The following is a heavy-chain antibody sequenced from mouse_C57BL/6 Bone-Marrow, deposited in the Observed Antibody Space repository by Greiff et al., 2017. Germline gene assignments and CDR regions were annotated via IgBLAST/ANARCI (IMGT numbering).Heavy chain of an antibody. CDR1: GYSFTDYN. D-gene: IGHD2-4*01. CDR2: IYPNYGTT. J-gene: IGHJ2*01. CDR3: ARAGAYDYPDY. Sequence: EVKLQESGPELVKPGASVKISCKASGYSFTDYNMNWVKQSNGQSLEWIGVIYPNYGTTSYNQKFKGKATLTVDQSSSTAYMQLNSLTSEDSAVYYCARAGAYDYPDYWGQGTTLTVSS. V-gene: IGHV1-39*01.